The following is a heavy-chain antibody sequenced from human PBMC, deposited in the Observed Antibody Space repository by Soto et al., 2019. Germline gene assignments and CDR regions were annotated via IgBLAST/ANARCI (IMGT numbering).Heavy chain of an antibody. Sequence: ASVKVSCKASGYTFTSYGISWVRQAPGQGLEWMGWISAYNGNTNYAQKLQGRVTMTTDTSTSTAYMELRSLRSDDTAVDYCARGLHTAMEPNDPFDYWGQGTLVTVSS. CDR1: GYTFTSYG. V-gene: IGHV1-18*01. CDR3: ARGLHTAMEPNDPFDY. J-gene: IGHJ4*02. D-gene: IGHD5-18*01. CDR2: ISAYNGNT.